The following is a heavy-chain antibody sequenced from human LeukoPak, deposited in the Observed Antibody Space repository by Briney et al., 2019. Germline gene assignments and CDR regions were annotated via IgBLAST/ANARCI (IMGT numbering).Heavy chain of an antibody. CDR1: GVSVSSGSYY. J-gene: IGHJ4*02. D-gene: IGHD3-9*01. V-gene: IGHV4-61*01. CDR3: ARGERRYHDILTGYYQSSQEYYFDY. CDR2: IYYSGST. Sequence: PSETLSLTCTVSGVSVSSGSYYWRWLRQPPGKGLEWIGYIYYSGSTNYNPSLKSRVTISVDTSKNQFSLKLSSVTAADTAVYYCARGERRYHDILTGYYQSSQEYYFDYWGQGTLVTVSS.